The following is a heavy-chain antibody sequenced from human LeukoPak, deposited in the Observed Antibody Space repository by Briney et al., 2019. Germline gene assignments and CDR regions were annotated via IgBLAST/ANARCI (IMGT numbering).Heavy chain of an antibody. CDR1: GGSISSGGYS. CDR3: ASTSTVTTGYYYYGMDV. V-gene: IGHV4-30-2*01. CDR2: IYHSGST. J-gene: IGHJ6*02. Sequence: SQTLSLNCAVSGGSISSGGYSWSWIRQPPGKGLEWIGYIYHSGSTYYNPSLKSRVTISVDRSKNQFSLKLSSVTAADTAVYYCASTSTVTTGYYYYGMDVWGQGTTVTVSS. D-gene: IGHD4-17*01.